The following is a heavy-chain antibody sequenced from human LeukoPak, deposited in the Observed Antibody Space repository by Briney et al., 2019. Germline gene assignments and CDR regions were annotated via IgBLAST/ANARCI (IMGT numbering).Heavy chain of an antibody. CDR2: IFSSGST. D-gene: IGHD3-9*01. V-gene: IGHV4-39*01. J-gene: IGHJ4*02. Sequence: PSETLSLTSALSGASATGSNSYCGSIRQPPGNGLEWIENIFSSGSTYYNASLQGRVTISIDTSKNPFSLRPNSVPPTGPAVSFCARLDILNCYYSTFYFDYWGQGALVTVSS. CDR3: ARLDILNCYYSTFYFDY. CDR1: GASATGSNSY.